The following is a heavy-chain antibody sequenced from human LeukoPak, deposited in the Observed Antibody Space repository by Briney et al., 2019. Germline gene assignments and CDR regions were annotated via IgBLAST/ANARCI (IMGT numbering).Heavy chain of an antibody. V-gene: IGHV3-30*04. D-gene: IGHD6-19*01. J-gene: IGHJ4*02. CDR1: GFTFSSYA. CDR2: ISYDGSNT. Sequence: GGSPRLSCAASGFTFSSYAMHWVRQAPGKGLEWVATISYDGSNTYYADSVKGRFTISRDISKNTLYLQMNSLGADDTAVYYCALNRGSGWYFHYWGQGTLVTVSS. CDR3: ALNRGSGWYFHY.